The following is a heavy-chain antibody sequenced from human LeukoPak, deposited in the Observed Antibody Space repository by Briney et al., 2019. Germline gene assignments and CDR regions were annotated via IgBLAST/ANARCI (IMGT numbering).Heavy chain of an antibody. CDR1: GFTFSSYA. CDR3: AKSTSIVVVPAATR. V-gene: IGHV3-23*01. J-gene: IGHJ4*02. D-gene: IGHD2-2*01. Sequence: GGSLRLSCAASGFTFSSYAMSWVRQAPGKGLEWVSAISGSGGSTYYADSVKGRLTISRDNSKNTLYLQMNSLRAEDTAVYYCAKSTSIVVVPAATRWGQGTLVTVSS. CDR2: ISGSGGST.